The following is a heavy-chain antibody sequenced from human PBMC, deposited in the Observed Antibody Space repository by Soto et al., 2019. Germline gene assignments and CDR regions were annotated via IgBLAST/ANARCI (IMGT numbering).Heavy chain of an antibody. D-gene: IGHD3-9*01. V-gene: IGHV4-59*08. J-gene: IGHJ4*02. CDR3: ARGYDILTGPLDY. CDR2: IYYSGST. CDR1: GGSLSSYY. Sequence: SETMSLTCPVSGGSLSSYYWSWRRKPPGKGLEWIGYIYYSGSTNYNPSLKSRVTISVDTSKSQFSLNLNSVTAADTAVYYCARGYDILTGPLDYWGPGTLVTVSS.